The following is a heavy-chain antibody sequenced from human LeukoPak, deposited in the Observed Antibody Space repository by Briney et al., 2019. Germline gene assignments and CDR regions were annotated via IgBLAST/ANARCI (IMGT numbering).Heavy chain of an antibody. V-gene: IGHV4-39*02. D-gene: IGHD3-3*01. CDR1: GDSFNRNAFY. CDR2: IYYGGTT. J-gene: IGHJ1*01. CDR3: GRLRRASIFG. Sequence: SETLSLTCTVSGDSFNRNAFYWGWIRQPPGKGLEWIGTIYYGGTTYYNPSLKSRVIMSLDTSKTRFSLNLRSVTAADTAVYYCGRLRRASIFGWGQGTLVTVSS.